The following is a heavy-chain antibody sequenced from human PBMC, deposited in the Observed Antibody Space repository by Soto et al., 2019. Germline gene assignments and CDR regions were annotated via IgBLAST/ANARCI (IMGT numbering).Heavy chain of an antibody. CDR2: IIPILGIA. J-gene: IGHJ5*02. Sequence: QVQLVQSGAEVKKPGSSVKVSCKASGGTFSSYTISWVRQAPGQGLEWMGRIIPILGIANYAQKFQGRVTITADKSTSTADMELSSLRSEATAVDYCAREYSISWFDPWGQGTLVTVSS. CDR3: AREYSISWFDP. V-gene: IGHV1-69*08. D-gene: IGHD6-13*01. CDR1: GGTFSSYT.